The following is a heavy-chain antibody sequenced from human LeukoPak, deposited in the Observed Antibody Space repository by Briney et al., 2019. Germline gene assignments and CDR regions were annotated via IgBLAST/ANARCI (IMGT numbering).Heavy chain of an antibody. CDR1: GFTFSGSA. Sequence: GGSLRLSCAASGFTFSGSAMHWVRQASGKGLEWVGRIRSKANSYATAYAASVKGRFTISRDDSKNTAYLQMNSLKTEDTAVYYCTSAAGKGDYYYYMDVWGKGTTVTVSS. V-gene: IGHV3-73*01. CDR2: IRSKANSYAT. J-gene: IGHJ6*03. D-gene: IGHD6-13*01. CDR3: TSAAGKGDYYYYMDV.